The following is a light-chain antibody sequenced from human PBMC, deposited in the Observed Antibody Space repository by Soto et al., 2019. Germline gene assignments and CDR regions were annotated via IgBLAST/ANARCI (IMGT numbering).Light chain of an antibody. J-gene: IGKJ4*01. CDR3: QQSFSNYLT. CDR2: GTS. V-gene: IGKV1-39*01. CDR1: QNIRGF. Sequence: DILMTQSPSSLSASVGDRVTITCRASQNIRGFLHWYQQKSGKAPRLLIYGTSHLESGVPSRFSGSGSGTDFILTITGLQPEDSASYFCQQSFSNYLTFGGGTRVDVK.